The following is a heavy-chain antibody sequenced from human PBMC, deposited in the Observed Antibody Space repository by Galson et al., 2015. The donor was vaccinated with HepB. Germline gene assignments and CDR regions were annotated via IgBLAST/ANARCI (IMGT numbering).Heavy chain of an antibody. V-gene: IGHV3-53*01. J-gene: IGHJ4*02. Sequence: SLRLSCAASGFTVSSNYMSWVRQAPGKGLECVAVIYSGGSTYYADSVKGRFTISRDNSKNTLYLQMNGLRAEDTAVYYCWGGAYVEDYWGQGTLVTVSS. CDR1: GFTVSSNY. D-gene: IGHD5-12*01. CDR3: WGGAYVEDY. CDR2: IYSGGST.